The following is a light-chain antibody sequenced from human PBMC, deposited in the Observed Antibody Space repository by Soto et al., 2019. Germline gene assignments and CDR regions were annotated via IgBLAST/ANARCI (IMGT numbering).Light chain of an antibody. Sequence: AIPVTQSPSSLSASVGDRVTITCRASQGISSALAWYQQKPGKAPKLLIYDASSLESGVPSRFSGSGSGTDFTLTISSLQPEDFATYYCQQFNSYLITFGQGTRLEIK. CDR3: QQFNSYLIT. CDR1: QGISSA. J-gene: IGKJ5*01. V-gene: IGKV1-13*02. CDR2: DAS.